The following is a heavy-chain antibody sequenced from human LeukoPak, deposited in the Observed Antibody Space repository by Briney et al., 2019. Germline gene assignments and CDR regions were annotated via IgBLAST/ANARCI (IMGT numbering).Heavy chain of an antibody. CDR2: IFYSGST. V-gene: IGHV4-39*01. Sequence: KPSETLSLTCTVSGGSISSSSYYWGWIRQPPGKGLEWIGTIFYSGSTYYNPSLKSRVTISVDTSKNQFSLKLSSVTAADTAVYYCARHYIPSGGTMIVVWTNWFDTWGQGTLVTVSS. CDR3: ARHYIPSGGTMIVVWTNWFDT. J-gene: IGHJ5*02. D-gene: IGHD3-22*01. CDR1: GGSISSSSYY.